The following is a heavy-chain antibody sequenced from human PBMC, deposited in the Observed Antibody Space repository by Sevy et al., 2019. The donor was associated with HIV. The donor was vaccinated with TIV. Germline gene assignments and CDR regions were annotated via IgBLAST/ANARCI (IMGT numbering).Heavy chain of an antibody. CDR1: GFTFSSYP. Sequence: GGSLRLSCAASGFTFSSYPIHWVRQVPGKGLEWVAVISYDGSNKHYADSVKGRFTISRDNSKNTLYLQMNSLRPEDTAVYYCASGKNYFDSSGYYSGFLASPPWGQGTLVTVSS. V-gene: IGHV3-30-3*01. CDR2: ISYDGSNK. CDR3: ASGKNYFDSSGYYSGFLASPP. D-gene: IGHD3-22*01. J-gene: IGHJ4*02.